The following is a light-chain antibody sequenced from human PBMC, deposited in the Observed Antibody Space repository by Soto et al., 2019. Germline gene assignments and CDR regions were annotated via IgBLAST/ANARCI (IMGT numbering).Light chain of an antibody. J-gene: IGKJ1*01. CDR2: GAS. CDR1: QTIRSNY. V-gene: IGKV3-20*01. CDR3: QQYGSSPWT. Sequence: ETVLTQSPGTLSLSPGERATLSCRASQTIRSNYLAWYRQTPGQAPRLLIYGASNRATGIADRFSGSGSGTDFTLIISRLEPEDFARYYCQQYGSSPWTFGQGNKVEIK.